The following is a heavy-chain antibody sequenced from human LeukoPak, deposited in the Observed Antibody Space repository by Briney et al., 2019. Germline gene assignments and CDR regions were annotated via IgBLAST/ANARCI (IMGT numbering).Heavy chain of an antibody. V-gene: IGHV3-48*01. Sequence: PGGSLRLSCAASGFTFSSYSMNWVRQAPGKGREWVSYISSSSSTIYYADSVKGRFTISRDNAKNSLYLQMNSLRAEDTAVYYCARSRRRAWFGELLSSPYGMDVWGQGTTVTVSS. J-gene: IGHJ6*02. CDR3: ARSRRRAWFGELLSSPYGMDV. D-gene: IGHD3-10*01. CDR2: ISSSSSTI. CDR1: GFTFSSYS.